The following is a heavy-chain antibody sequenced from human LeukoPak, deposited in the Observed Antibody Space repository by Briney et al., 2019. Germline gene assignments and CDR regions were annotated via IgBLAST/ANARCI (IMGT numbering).Heavy chain of an antibody. CDR3: AKKIQVGATSPYSDFQD. J-gene: IGHJ1*01. CDR2: ISYDGSNK. Sequence: GGSLRLSCAASGFTFSSYGMHWVRQAPGKGLEWVAVISYDGSNKYYADSVKGRFTISRDNSKNTLYLQMNSLRAEDTAVYYCAKKIQVGATSPYSDFQDWGQGTLVTVSS. D-gene: IGHD1-26*01. CDR1: GFTFSSYG. V-gene: IGHV3-30*18.